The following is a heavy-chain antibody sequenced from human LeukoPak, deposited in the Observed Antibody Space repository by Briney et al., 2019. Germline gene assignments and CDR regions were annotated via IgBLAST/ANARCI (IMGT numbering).Heavy chain of an antibody. D-gene: IGHD1-26*01. V-gene: IGHV4-59*01. J-gene: IGHJ4*02. CDR3: ARGVGATTRYFDY. CDR2: IYYSGST. CDR1: GFTFRNAW. Sequence: GSLRLSCTASGFTFRNAWMNWIRQPPGKGLEWIGYIYYSGSTNYNPSLKSRVTISVDTSKNQFSLKLSSVTAADTAVYYCARGVGATTRYFDYWGQGTLVTVSS.